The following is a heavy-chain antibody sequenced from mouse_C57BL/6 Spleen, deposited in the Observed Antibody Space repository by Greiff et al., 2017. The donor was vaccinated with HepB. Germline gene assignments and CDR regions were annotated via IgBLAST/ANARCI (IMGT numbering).Heavy chain of an antibody. Sequence: VQLQQPGAELVKPGASVKMSCKASGYTFTSYWITWVKQRPGQGLEWIGDIYPGSGSTNYNEKFKSKATLTVDTSSSTAYMQLSSLTSEDSAVYYGARFSTTVVAYYYAMDYWGQGTSVTVSS. CDR1: GYTFTSYW. J-gene: IGHJ4*01. D-gene: IGHD1-1*01. V-gene: IGHV1-55*01. CDR3: ARFSTTVVAYYYAMDY. CDR2: IYPGSGST.